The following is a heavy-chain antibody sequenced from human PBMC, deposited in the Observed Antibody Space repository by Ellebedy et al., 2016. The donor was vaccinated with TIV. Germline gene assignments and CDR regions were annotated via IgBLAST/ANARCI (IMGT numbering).Heavy chain of an antibody. J-gene: IGHJ6*02. CDR3: ARDRAGDLYGMDV. V-gene: IGHV3-21*01. CDR1: GFTFSSYS. CDR2: ISSSSSYI. Sequence: GESLKISCAASGFTFSSYSMNWVRQAPGKGLEWVSSISSSSSYIYYADSIKGRFTISRDNAKNSLYLQMNSLRTEDTAVYYCARDRAGDLYGMDVWGQGTTVTVSS. D-gene: IGHD7-27*01.